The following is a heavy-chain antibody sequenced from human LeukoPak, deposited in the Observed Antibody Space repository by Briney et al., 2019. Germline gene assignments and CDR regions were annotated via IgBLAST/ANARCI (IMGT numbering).Heavy chain of an antibody. J-gene: IGHJ4*02. D-gene: IGHD3-22*01. V-gene: IGHV4-30-4*07. CDR3: ARAEGYYYDSSGPGLFDY. CDR2: IYYSGST. CDR1: GGSISNGGYS. Sequence: SQTLSLTCAVSGGSISNGGYSWSWIRQPPGKGLEWIGYIYYSGSTYYNPSLNSRVSISLDTSKNQFSLKLSSVTAADTAVYYCARAEGYYYDSSGPGLFDYWGQGTLVTVSS.